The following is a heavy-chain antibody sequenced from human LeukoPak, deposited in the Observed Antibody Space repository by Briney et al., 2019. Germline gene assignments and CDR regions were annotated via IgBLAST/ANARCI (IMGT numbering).Heavy chain of an antibody. CDR2: IYTSGST. V-gene: IGHV4-4*07. Sequence: PSETLSLTCTVSGGSISSYYWSWIRQPAGKGLEWIGRIYTSGSTNYNPSLKSRVTMSVDTSKNQFSLKLSSVTAADTAVYYCARDNDILTGYYLFDYWGQGTLVTVSS. CDR3: ARDNDILTGYYLFDY. D-gene: IGHD3-9*01. J-gene: IGHJ4*02. CDR1: GGSISSYY.